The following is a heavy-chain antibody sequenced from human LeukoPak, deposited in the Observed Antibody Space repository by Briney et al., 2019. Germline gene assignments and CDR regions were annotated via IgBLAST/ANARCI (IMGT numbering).Heavy chain of an antibody. CDR3: ARGTISGNDYYYMDV. J-gene: IGHJ6*03. D-gene: IGHD1-20*01. Sequence: ASVRVSCKASGYTFTSYAINWVRQAPGQGLEWMGWISGSNGNTKYSQKIQGRVTLTTDTYTRTAYMELRSLISDDKAVYYCARGTISGNDYYYMDVWGKGTKVTVSS. CDR2: ISGSNGNT. V-gene: IGHV1-18*01. CDR1: GYTFTSYA.